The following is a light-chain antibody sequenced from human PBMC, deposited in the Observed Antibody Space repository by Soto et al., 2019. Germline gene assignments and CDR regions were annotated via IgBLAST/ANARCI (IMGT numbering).Light chain of an antibody. CDR2: GAS. CDR3: QQYGSSHRT. J-gene: IGKJ1*01. CDR1: QSVSNNY. Sequence: EIVLTQSPGTLSLSPGERATLSCRTSQSVSNNYLAWYQQKPGQAPRLLIYGASSRATGIPDRFSGSGSGTDFTLTISRLEPEDLAMYYCQQYGSSHRTFGQGTKVDIK. V-gene: IGKV3-20*01.